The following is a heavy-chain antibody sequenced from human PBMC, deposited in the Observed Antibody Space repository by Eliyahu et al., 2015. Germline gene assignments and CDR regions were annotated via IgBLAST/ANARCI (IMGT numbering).Heavy chain of an antibody. CDR1: XFXFSXXA. V-gene: IGHV3-23*01. Sequence: LSCAASXFXFSXXAMGWVRQXPKKGLEWVSVFSXFNGGGGGTFYPDSLKGRFTISRDNSKNTLYLQMNSLRAEDTAVYYCARWSPRLDAFDIWGQGTTVTVSS. CDR3: ARWSPRLDAFDI. J-gene: IGHJ3*02. D-gene: IGHD2-15*01. CDR2: FSXFNGGGGGT.